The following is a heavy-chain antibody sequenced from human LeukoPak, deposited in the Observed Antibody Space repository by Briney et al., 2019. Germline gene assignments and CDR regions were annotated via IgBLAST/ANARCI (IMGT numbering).Heavy chain of an antibody. J-gene: IGHJ6*02. CDR3: ARDLHV. Sequence: PGGSLRLSCAASGFTFSSNWMHWVRQAPGKGLVWVSRINEDGSTTNYADSVKGRSTIFRDNAKNTLYLQMNSLRAEDTAVYYCARDLHVWGQGTTVTVSS. CDR1: GFTFSSNW. V-gene: IGHV3-74*01. CDR2: INEDGSTT.